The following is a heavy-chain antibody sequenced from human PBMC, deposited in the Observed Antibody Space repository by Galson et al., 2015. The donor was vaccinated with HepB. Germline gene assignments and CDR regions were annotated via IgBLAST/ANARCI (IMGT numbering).Heavy chain of an antibody. Sequence: SLGLSCAASGFIVSHTYINWVRQAPGKGLEWVSVIYSGGITYYADSVKGRFTISRDISKSTVYLQMSNLRAEDTAVYFCAKGRPLGTGYGLDVWGQGTTVTVSS. J-gene: IGHJ6*02. CDR1: GFIVSHTY. CDR2: IYSGGIT. D-gene: IGHD5-18*01. V-gene: IGHV3-53*01. CDR3: AKGRPLGTGYGLDV.